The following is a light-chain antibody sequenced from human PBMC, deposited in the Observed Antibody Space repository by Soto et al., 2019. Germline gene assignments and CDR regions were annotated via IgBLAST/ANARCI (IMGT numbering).Light chain of an antibody. Sequence: DVVMTQSPLSLHVTLGQPASISCRSNQSLVHSDGIAYFSWFQQRPGRSPRRLIYKVSNRDSGVPARFSGSGSGTDFALKISRVEADDVGVYYCMQATHWPITFGQGTRLEIK. CDR1: QSLVHSDGIAY. J-gene: IGKJ5*01. V-gene: IGKV2-30*02. CDR2: KVS. CDR3: MQATHWPIT.